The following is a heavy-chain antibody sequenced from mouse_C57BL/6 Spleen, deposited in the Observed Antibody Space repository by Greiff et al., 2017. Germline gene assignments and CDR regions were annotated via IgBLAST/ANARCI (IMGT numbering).Heavy chain of an antibody. CDR1: GYTFTDYY. V-gene: IGHV1-76*01. CDR2: IYPGSGNT. CDR3: ASDYGNYFFYAMDY. D-gene: IGHD2-1*01. Sequence: VKLLEPGAELVRPGASVKLSCKASGYTFTDYYINWVKQRPGQGLEWIARIYPGSGNTYYNEKFKGKATLTAEKSSSTAYMQLSSLTSEDSAVYFCASDYGNYFFYAMDYWGQGTSVTVSS. J-gene: IGHJ4*01.